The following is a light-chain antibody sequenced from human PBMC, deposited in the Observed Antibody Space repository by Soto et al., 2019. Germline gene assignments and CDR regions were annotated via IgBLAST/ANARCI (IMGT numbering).Light chain of an antibody. J-gene: IGKJ1*01. CDR3: QQYNTYSRT. CDR1: QSVSSW. Sequence: DIQMTQSPSTLSASVGDRVTITCRASQSVSSWLAWYQQKPGKAPNLLIYKASTLEGGVPSRFSGSGSGTEFTLTISSLQPDDSATYYCQQYNTYSRTFGKGTKVDIK. V-gene: IGKV1-5*03. CDR2: KAS.